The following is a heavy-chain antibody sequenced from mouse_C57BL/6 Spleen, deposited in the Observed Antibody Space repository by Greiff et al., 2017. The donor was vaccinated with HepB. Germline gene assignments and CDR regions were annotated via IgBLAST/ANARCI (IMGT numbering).Heavy chain of an antibody. D-gene: IGHD1-1*01. CDR3: ARERGSSPFDY. Sequence: EVQLQESGPGLVKPSQSLSLTCSVTGYSITSGYYWNWIRQFPGNKLEWMGYISYDGSNNYNPSLKNRISITRDTSKNQFFLKLNSVTTEDTATYYCARERGSSPFDYWGQGTTLTVSS. V-gene: IGHV3-6*01. J-gene: IGHJ2*01. CDR2: ISYDGSN. CDR1: GYSITSGYY.